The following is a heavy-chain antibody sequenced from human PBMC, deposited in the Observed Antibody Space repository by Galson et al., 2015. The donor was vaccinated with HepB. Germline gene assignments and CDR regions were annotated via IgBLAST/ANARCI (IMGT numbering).Heavy chain of an antibody. CDR3: ARDRRLSSDTFDI. CDR2: INVGNTNT. V-gene: IGHV1-3*01. J-gene: IGHJ3*02. D-gene: IGHD4/OR15-4a*01. CDR1: GYTFTSYA. Sequence: SVKVSCKASGYTFTSYAMHWVRQAPGQRLEWMGWINVGNTNTKYSQKFQGRVTITRDTSASTAYMELSSLRSEDTAVYYCARDRRLSSDTFDIWGQGTMVTVSS.